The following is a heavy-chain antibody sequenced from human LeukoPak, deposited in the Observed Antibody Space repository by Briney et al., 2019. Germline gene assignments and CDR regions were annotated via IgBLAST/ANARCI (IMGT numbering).Heavy chain of an antibody. CDR1: GFAFSSYE. J-gene: IGHJ4*02. CDR2: ISSSGSTI. D-gene: IGHD3-22*01. Sequence: PGGSLRLSCAASGFAFSSYEMNWVRQAPGKGLEWVSYISSSGSTIYYADSVKGRFTISRDNAKNSLYLQMNSLRAEDTAVYYCAKPDGYYDSSGYSSYWGQGTLVTVSS. CDR3: AKPDGYYDSSGYSSY. V-gene: IGHV3-48*03.